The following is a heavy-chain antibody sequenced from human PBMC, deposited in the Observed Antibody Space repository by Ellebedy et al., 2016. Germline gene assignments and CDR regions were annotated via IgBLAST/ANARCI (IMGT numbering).Heavy chain of an antibody. CDR1: GGSFSGYY. CDR2: INHSGST. Sequence: SETLSLTCAVYGGSFSGYYWSWVRQPPGKGLEWIGEINHSGSTNYNPSLKSRVTISVDTSKNQFSLKLSSVTAVDTAVYYCASFGTTVTTRDYWGQGTLVTVSS. J-gene: IGHJ4*02. D-gene: IGHD4-17*01. CDR3: ASFGTTVTTRDY. V-gene: IGHV4-34*01.